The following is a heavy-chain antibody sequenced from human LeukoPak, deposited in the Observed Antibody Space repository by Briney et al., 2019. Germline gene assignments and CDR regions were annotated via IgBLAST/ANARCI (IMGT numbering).Heavy chain of an antibody. D-gene: IGHD4-23*01. CDR1: GGSFSGYY. V-gene: IGHV4-34*01. CDR3: ARGRPKRRYDGNHPVDY. J-gene: IGHJ4*02. CDR2: INHSGST. Sequence: PSETLSLTCAVYGGSFSGYYWSWIRQPPGKGLEWIGEINHSGSTNYNPSLKSRVTISVDTSKNQFSLKLSSVPAADTAVYYCARGRPKRRYDGNHPVDYWGQGTLVTVSS.